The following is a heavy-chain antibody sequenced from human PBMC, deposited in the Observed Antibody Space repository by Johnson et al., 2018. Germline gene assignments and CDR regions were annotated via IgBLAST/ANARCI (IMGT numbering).Heavy chain of an antibody. CDR1: GGSISSYY. J-gene: IGHJ6*02. V-gene: IGHV4-59*01. D-gene: IGHD3-3*01. CDR3: AIGPSDGRDYVFWSLLYGMDV. Sequence: QVQLQESGPRLVEPSETLSLTCTVSGGSISSYYWSWIRQPPGKGLEWIGYIYYSGSTNYNPSLKSRVTISVDTSKTQFSLKRSSVTAADTAVYCWAIGPSDGRDYVFWSLLYGMDVWGQGTTVTVSS. CDR2: IYYSGST.